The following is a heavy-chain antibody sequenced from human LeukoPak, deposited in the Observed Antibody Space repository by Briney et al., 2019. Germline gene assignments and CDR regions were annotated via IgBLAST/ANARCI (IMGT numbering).Heavy chain of an antibody. CDR3: ARGVTIFGVASNWFDP. D-gene: IGHD3-3*01. CDR1: GGSISSYY. Sequence: SETLSLTCTVSGGSISSYYWSWIRQPPGKGLEWIGYIYYSGSTNYNPSLKSRVTISVDTSKNQFSLKLSSVTAADTAVYYCARGVTIFGVASNWFDPWGQGTLVTVSS. CDR2: IYYSGST. J-gene: IGHJ5*02. V-gene: IGHV4-59*01.